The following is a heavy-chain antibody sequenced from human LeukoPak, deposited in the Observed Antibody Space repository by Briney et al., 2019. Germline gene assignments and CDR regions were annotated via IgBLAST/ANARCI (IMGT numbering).Heavy chain of an antibody. Sequence: SETLSLTCTDSGGSISSGGYYWSWIRQPARRGLEWIGRIYTSGSTNYNPSLKSRVIISVDTSKNQFSLELSSVTAADTAVYFCARGPYSYDSSGAFDIWGQGTMVTVSS. D-gene: IGHD3-22*01. CDR1: GGSISSGGYY. V-gene: IGHV4-61*02. CDR2: IYTSGST. CDR3: ARGPYSYDSSGAFDI. J-gene: IGHJ3*02.